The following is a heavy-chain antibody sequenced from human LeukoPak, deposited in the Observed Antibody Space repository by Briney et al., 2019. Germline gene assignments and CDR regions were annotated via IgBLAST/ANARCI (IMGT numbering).Heavy chain of an antibody. CDR2: IFYSGST. CDR3: ARRSYYYGSGSYYGKYFDY. D-gene: IGHD3-10*01. J-gene: IGHJ4*02. CDR1: GGSISTSNYY. V-gene: IGHV4-39*01. Sequence: SETLSLTCTVSGGSISTSNYYWGWIRQPPGKGLEWIGNIFYSGSTYYSPSLKSRVTISLDTSRNQFSLKLSSVTAADTAVYYCARRSYYYGSGSYYGKYFDYWGQGTLVTVSS.